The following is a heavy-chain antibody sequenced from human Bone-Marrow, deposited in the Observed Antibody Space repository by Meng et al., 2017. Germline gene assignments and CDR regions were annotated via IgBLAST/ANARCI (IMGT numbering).Heavy chain of an antibody. CDR3: ARDEDISAAGKLFGDY. V-gene: IGHV1-2*06. Sequence: SVKVSCKPSGYNFPDYYLHWVRRAPGQGLEWMGRINPKSGDTHYAQKFQARVTMTGDTSISTAYMELSGLRSEDTAMYYCARDEDISAAGKLFGDYWGQGTLVTVSS. D-gene: IGHD6-25*01. CDR2: INPKSGDT. J-gene: IGHJ4*02. CDR1: GYNFPDYY.